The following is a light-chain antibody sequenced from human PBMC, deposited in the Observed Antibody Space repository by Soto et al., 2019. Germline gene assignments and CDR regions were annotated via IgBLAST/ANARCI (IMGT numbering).Light chain of an antibody. CDR2: KAS. CDR1: QSISSW. CDR3: QQYHSLNT. J-gene: IGKJ2*01. V-gene: IGKV1-5*03. Sequence: DIQMTQSPSTLSASVGDRVTITCRASQSISSWLAWYQQKPVKAPKVLIYKASSLESGVPSRFSGSGSGTEFTLTISSLQPSDFATYYWQQYHSLNTFGQGNKLEI.